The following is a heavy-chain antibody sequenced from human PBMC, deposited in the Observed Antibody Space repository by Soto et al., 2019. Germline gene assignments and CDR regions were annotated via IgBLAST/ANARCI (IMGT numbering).Heavy chain of an antibody. CDR2: LYDLDGS. D-gene: IGHD1-1*01. CDR1: GFTISGKKY. Sequence: VSLRLSCAAFGFTISGKKYVAWVRQAPGKGLEWVSALYDLDGSFYAASVKGRFTTSSDSSKTTVYLQMNDLRPDDTAVYYCATWHEREHAYDVWGQGTTVTVSS. CDR3: ATWHEREHAYDV. V-gene: IGHV3-53*01. J-gene: IGHJ3*01.